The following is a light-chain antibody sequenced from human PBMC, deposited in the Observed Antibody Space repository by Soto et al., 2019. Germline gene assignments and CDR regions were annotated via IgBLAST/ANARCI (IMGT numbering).Light chain of an antibody. V-gene: IGKV3-20*01. CDR1: QSVGSSY. CDR3: HQYGSSPPWT. J-gene: IGKJ1*01. Sequence: EIVLTRSPGTLSLSPGERATLSCRASQSVGSSYLAWYQQKPGQAPRPLIYGASNRVTGISDRFSGSGSGTDFTLTISSLEPEDFAVYYCHQYGSSPPWTFGQGTKVEIK. CDR2: GAS.